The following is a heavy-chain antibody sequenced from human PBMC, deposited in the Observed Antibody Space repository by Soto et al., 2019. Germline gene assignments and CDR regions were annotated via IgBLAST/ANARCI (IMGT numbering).Heavy chain of an antibody. CDR1: GYTFTGYY. D-gene: IGHD6-19*01. Sequence: ASVKVSCKASGYTFTGYYMHWVRQAPGQGLEWMGWINPNSGGTNYAQKFQGWVTMTRDTSISTAYMELSRLRSDDTAVYYCARSSSGWYYYYGMDVWGQGPTVTASS. CDR3: ARSSSGWYYYYGMDV. J-gene: IGHJ6*02. V-gene: IGHV1-2*04. CDR2: INPNSGGT.